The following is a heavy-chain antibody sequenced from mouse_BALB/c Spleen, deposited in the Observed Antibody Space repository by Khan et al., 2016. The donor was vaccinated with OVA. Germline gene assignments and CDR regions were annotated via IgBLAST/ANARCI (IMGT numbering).Heavy chain of an antibody. Sequence: QVQLQQSGPELVRPGVSVKISCKGSGYTFTDYAMYWVKQSHAQSLEWIGLISTYSGRTNYNQKFKGKVTMTVDKSSSAAYMELARLTSEDSAIXYCTRPADAGYYDYWGQGTALTVSS. J-gene: IGHJ2*01. CDR1: GYTFTDYA. CDR3: TRPADAGYYDY. D-gene: IGHD2-3*01. V-gene: IGHV1S137*01. CDR2: ISTYSGRT.